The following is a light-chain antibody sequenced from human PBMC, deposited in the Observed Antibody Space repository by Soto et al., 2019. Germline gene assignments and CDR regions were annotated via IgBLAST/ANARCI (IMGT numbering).Light chain of an antibody. V-gene: IGLV4-60*02. CDR1: SGHSSYI. Sequence: QSVLTQSSSASASLGSSVKLTCTLSSGHSSYIIAWHQQQPGKAPWYLMKLEGSGSYNKGSGVPDRFSGSSSGADRYLTISTLQFEYEADYYCETWDSNTHVFGGGTKVTVL. CDR2: LEGSGSY. J-gene: IGLJ3*02. CDR3: ETWDSNTHV.